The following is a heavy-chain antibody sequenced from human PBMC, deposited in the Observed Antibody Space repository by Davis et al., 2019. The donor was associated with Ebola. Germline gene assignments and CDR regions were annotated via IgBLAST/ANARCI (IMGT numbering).Heavy chain of an antibody. V-gene: IGHV2-70*01. CDR2: IDWDDDK. Sequence: SGPTLVKPTQTLTLTCTFSGFSLSPSGMCVSWIRQPPGKALEWLALIDWDDDKYYRTSLKTRLTISKDISKNQVVLTMTNMDPVDTATYYCARTEYSSSSGWFDPWGQGTLVTVSS. D-gene: IGHD6-6*01. J-gene: IGHJ5*02. CDR3: ARTEYSSSSGWFDP. CDR1: GFSLSPSGMC.